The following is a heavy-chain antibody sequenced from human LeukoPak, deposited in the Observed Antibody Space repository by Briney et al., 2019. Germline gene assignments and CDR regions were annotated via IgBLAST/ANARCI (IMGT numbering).Heavy chain of an antibody. V-gene: IGHV3-23*01. CDR3: AHTEWELDY. CDR2: ITSSGGTT. J-gene: IGHJ4*02. Sequence: GGSLRLSCAASGFTFSSYTMSWVRQAPGKGLEWVSSITSSGGTTYSADSVKGRFTISRDNSKNTLYLQMNSLRAEDTAIYYCAHTEWELDYWGQGTLVTVSS. CDR1: GFTFSSYT. D-gene: IGHD1-26*01.